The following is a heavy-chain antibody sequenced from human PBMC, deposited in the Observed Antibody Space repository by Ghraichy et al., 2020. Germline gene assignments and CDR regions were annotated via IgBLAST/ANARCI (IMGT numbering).Heavy chain of an antibody. V-gene: IGHV4-59*01. Sequence: SETLSLTCTVSGGSISSYYWSWIRQPPGKGLEWIVYIYYSGSTNYNPSLKSRVTTSVDTSKNQFSLKLSSVTAADTAVYYCARAVPPLLLDIAAQGHYYMDVWGKGTTVTVSS. D-gene: IGHD6-6*01. J-gene: IGHJ6*03. CDR3: ARAVPPLLLDIAAQGHYYMDV. CDR1: GGSISSYY. CDR2: IYYSGST.